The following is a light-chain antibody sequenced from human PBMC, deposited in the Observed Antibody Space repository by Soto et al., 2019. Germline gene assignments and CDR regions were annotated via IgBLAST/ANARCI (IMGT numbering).Light chain of an antibody. CDR2: GAS. J-gene: IGKJ5*01. V-gene: IGKV3-20*01. CDR3: QQYNNWPPIT. Sequence: EIVLTQSPGTLSLSPGERAILSCRASQSVSSTYLAWYQQKPGQAPRLLIYGASSRATGIPDRFSGSGSGTEFTLTISSLQSVDFAVYSCQQYNNWPPITFGQGTRLENK. CDR1: QSVSSTY.